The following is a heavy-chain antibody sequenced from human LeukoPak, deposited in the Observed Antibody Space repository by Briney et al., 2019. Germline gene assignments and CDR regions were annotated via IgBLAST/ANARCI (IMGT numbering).Heavy chain of an antibody. CDR3: ARVHTEAVAGDP. CDR2: IIPIFGTA. CDR1: GGTFSSYA. Sequence: ASVKVSCKASGGTFSSYAISWVRQAPGQGLEWMGGIIPIFGTANYAQKFQGRVTITADKSTSTAYMELSSLRSDDTAVYYCARVHTEAVAGDPWGQGTLVTVSS. D-gene: IGHD6-19*01. J-gene: IGHJ5*02. V-gene: IGHV1-69*06.